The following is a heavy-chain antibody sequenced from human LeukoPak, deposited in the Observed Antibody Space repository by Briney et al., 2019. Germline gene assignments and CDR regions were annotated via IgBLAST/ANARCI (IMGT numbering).Heavy chain of an antibody. D-gene: IGHD1-26*01. Sequence: PLETLSLTCAVYGGSFSGYYWSWIRQPPGKGLEWIGEINHSGSTNYNPSLKSRVTISVDTSKNQFSLKLSSVTAADTAVYYCARGIVGATTFFHFDYWGQGTLVTVSS. J-gene: IGHJ4*02. CDR2: INHSGST. V-gene: IGHV4-34*01. CDR1: GGSFSGYY. CDR3: ARGIVGATTFFHFDY.